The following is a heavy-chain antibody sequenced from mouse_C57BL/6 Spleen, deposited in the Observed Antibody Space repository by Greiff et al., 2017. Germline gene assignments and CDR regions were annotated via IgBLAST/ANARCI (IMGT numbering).Heavy chain of an antibody. Sequence: DVQLVESGGGLVKPGGSLKLSCAASGFTFSSYAMSWVRQTPEKRLEWVATISDGGSYTYYPDNVKGRFTISRDNAKNNLYLQMSHLKSEDTAMXYCARPETAQAAWFAYWGQGTLVTVSA. D-gene: IGHD3-2*02. CDR3: ARPETAQAAWFAY. J-gene: IGHJ3*01. CDR1: GFTFSSYA. CDR2: ISDGGSYT. V-gene: IGHV5-4*01.